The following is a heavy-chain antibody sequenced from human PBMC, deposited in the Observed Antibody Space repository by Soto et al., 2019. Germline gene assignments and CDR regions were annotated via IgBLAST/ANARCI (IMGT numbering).Heavy chain of an antibody. Sequence: GGSLRLSCAASGFTFSNAWMSWVRQAPGKGLEWVGRIKSKTDGGTTDYAAPVKGRFTISRDDSKNTLYLQMNSLKTEDTAVYYCTTDGPYSSSWWTNYYYYYMDVWGKGTTVTVSS. CDR3: TTDGPYSSSWWTNYYYYYMDV. CDR1: GFTFSNAW. J-gene: IGHJ6*03. CDR2: IKSKTDGGTT. D-gene: IGHD6-13*01. V-gene: IGHV3-15*01.